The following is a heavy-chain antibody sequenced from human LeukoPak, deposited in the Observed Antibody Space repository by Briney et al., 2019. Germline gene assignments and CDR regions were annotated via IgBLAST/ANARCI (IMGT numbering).Heavy chain of an antibody. CDR2: TNPNSGGT. Sequence: ASVKVSCKASGYTFTDYYIHWVRQAPGQGLEWMAWTNPNSGGTNSAQKFQGRVTMTSATSISTAYMELSSLRSDDTAVYYCARDLRGYNYGYLSDYWGQGTLVTVSS. V-gene: IGHV1-2*02. J-gene: IGHJ4*02. CDR3: ARDLRGYNYGYLSDY. D-gene: IGHD5-18*01. CDR1: GYTFTDYY.